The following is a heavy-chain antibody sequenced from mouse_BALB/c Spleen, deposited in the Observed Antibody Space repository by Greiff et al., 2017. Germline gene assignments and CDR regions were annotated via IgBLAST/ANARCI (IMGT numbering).Heavy chain of an antibody. CDR2: ISSGSSTI. V-gene: IGHV5-17*02. CDR1: GFTFSSFG. J-gene: IGHJ4*01. D-gene: IGHD1-1*01. CDR3: ARSTVVATGAMDY. Sequence: EVMLVESGGGLVQPGGSRKLSCAASGFTFSSFGMHWVRQAPEKGLEWVAYISSGSSTIYYADTVKGRFTISRDNPKNTLFLQMTSLRSEDTAMYDCARSTVVATGAMDYWGQGTSVTVSS.